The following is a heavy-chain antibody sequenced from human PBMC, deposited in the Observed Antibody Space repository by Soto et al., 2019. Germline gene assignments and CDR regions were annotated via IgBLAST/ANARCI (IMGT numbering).Heavy chain of an antibody. CDR3: ASALDSSGNGYYGMDG. Sequence: AAVKVSCNSSGYTFTSYGISWVRQAPGQGLEWMGWISAYNGNTNYAQKLQGRITMTTDTSTSTAYMELRSLRSDDTAVYYCASALDSSGNGYYGMDGWGQGSTVTVS. CDR2: ISAYNGNT. J-gene: IGHJ6*02. CDR1: GYTFTSYG. V-gene: IGHV1-18*01. D-gene: IGHD6-19*01.